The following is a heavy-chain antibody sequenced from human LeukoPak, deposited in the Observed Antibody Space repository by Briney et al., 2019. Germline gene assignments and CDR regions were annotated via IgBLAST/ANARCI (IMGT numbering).Heavy chain of an antibody. CDR1: GGSISSYY. CDR2: IHASGST. CDR3: ARVTDPRYNWFDR. V-gene: IGHV4-4*07. J-gene: IGHJ5*02. Sequence: SETLSLTCTVSGGSISSYYWTWIRQPAGKGPEWIGRIHASGSTNYNPSLKSRVNISVDTSKNQFSLRPNSVTAADTAVYYCARVTDPRYNWFDRWGQGTLVTVSS. D-gene: IGHD2-21*02.